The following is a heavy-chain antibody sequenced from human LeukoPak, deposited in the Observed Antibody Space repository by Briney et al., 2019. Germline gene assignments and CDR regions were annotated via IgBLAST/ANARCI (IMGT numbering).Heavy chain of an antibody. V-gene: IGHV3-30*04. CDR3: ARDRWYYYDSSDYYHDAFDI. CDR1: GFTFSSYA. J-gene: IGHJ3*02. D-gene: IGHD3-22*01. CDR2: ISYDGSHK. Sequence: GRSLRLSCAASGFTFSSYAMLWVRQAPGKGLEWVAVISYDGSHKYYADSVKGRFTISTDNSNNTLYMQMNSLRAEDTAVYYCARDRWYYYDSSDYYHDAFDIGGQGTMVTVSS.